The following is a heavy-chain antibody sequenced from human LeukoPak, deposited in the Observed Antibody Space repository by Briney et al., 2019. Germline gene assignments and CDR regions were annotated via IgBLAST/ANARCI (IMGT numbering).Heavy chain of an antibody. D-gene: IGHD1-14*01. CDR3: ARGSRTDGFDI. CDR1: GGSISSGSYS. V-gene: IGHV4-61*02. Sequence: SETLSLTCSVSGGSISSGSYSWSWIPQPVGKGLEWIGRIYGSERTNHNPTPKSRLTRSADTPKNHFSLKLTSVTAADTSVYYCARGSRTDGFDIWGQGTMVTVSS. J-gene: IGHJ3*02. CDR2: IYGSERT.